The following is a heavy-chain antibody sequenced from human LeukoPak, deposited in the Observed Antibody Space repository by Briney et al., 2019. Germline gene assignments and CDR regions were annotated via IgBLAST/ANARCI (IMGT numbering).Heavy chain of an antibody. CDR2: IKQDGSER. CDR3: ARAGSHWHYVY. J-gene: IGHJ4*02. V-gene: IGHV3-7*01. CDR1: GFTFSGFS. Sequence: GGSLRLSCAASGFTFSGFSMSWVRQSPTKGLEWVANIKQDGSERYYVDSVRGRFTISRDNAKNSLSLQMNNLRVEDTAVYYCARAGSHWHYVYWGQGTVVTVSS. D-gene: IGHD3-10*01.